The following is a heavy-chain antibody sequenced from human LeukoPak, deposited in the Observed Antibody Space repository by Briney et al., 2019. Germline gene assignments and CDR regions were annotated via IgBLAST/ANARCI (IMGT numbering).Heavy chain of an antibody. J-gene: IGHJ4*02. V-gene: IGHV3-48*03. CDR1: GFTFSSCE. CDR3: VRGKWVR. Sequence: GGSLRLSCAASGFTFSSCEMNWVRQAPGKGLEWVSYISSSDSIMYYADSVKGRFTISRDNAKNSLYLQMNSLRAEDTAVYYCVRGKWVRWGQGTLVTVSS. D-gene: IGHD3-10*01. CDR2: ISSSDSIM.